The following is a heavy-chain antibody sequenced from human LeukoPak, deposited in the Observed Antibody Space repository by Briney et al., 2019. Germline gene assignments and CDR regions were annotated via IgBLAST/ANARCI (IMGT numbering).Heavy chain of an antibody. D-gene: IGHD2-15*01. CDR2: ISAYNGNT. V-gene: IGHV1-18*01. CDR1: GHTFTSYG. Sequence: ASVKVSCKASGHTFTSYGISWVRQAPGQGLEWMGWISAYNGNTNYAQKLQGRVTMTTDTSTSTAYMELRSLRSDDTAVYYCARDCSGGSCYGDWFDPWGQGTLVTVSS. CDR3: ARDCSGGSCYGDWFDP. J-gene: IGHJ5*02.